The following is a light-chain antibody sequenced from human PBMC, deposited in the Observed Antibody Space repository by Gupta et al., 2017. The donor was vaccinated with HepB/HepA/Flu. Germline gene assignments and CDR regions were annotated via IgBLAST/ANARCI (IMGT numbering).Light chain of an antibody. J-gene: IGLJ3*02. Sequence: QAVLPQPSSLSASPRASARLPSTLRSGINGGTYRIYWYQQKPGSPPQYLLRHKSDSDKQQGSGVPSRFSGSKDASANAGILLISGLQSEDEADYYCMIWHSSAWVFGGGTKLTVL. V-gene: IGLV5-45*02. CDR3: MIWHSSAWV. CDR2: HKSDSDK. CDR1: SGINGGTYR.